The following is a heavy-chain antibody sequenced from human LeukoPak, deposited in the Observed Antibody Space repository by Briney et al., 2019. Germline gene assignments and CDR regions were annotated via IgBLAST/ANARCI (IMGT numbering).Heavy chain of an antibody. CDR2: ISYDGSNK. D-gene: IGHD2-2*01. J-gene: IGHJ6*02. Sequence: PGGSLRLSCAASGFTFSSYGMHWVRQAPGKGLEWVAVISYDGSNKYYAKSVKGRFTISRDNSKNTLYLQMNSLRAEDTAVYYCAKAAGYCSSTSCPRGDYYYYYGMDVWGQGPRSPSP. CDR1: GFTFSSYG. CDR3: AKAAGYCSSTSCPRGDYYYYYGMDV. V-gene: IGHV3-30*18.